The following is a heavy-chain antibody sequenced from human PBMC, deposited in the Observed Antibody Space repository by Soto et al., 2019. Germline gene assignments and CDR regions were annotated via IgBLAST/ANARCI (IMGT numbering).Heavy chain of an antibody. J-gene: IGHJ4*02. CDR3: AKDRGYGDYAFDY. D-gene: IGHD4-17*01. Sequence: QVQLVESGGGVVQPGRSPRLSCAASGFTFSSYGMHWVRQAPGKGLEWVAVISYDGSNKYYADSVKGRFTISRDNSKNTLYLQMNSLRAEDTAVYYCAKDRGYGDYAFDYWGQGTLVTVSS. CDR1: GFTFSSYG. V-gene: IGHV3-30*18. CDR2: ISYDGSNK.